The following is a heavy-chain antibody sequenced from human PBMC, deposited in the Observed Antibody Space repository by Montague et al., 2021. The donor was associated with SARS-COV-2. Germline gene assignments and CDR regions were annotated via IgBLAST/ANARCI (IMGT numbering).Heavy chain of an antibody. Sequence: PALVKPTQTLTPTCTFSGSSLSTSGMCVSWIRQPPGKALEWLARIDWDDDKYYSTSLKTRLTISKDTSKNQVVLTMINMDPVDTATYYCARILVAAAGSPFDPWGQGTLVTVSS. D-gene: IGHD6-13*01. V-gene: IGHV2-70*11. CDR1: GSSLSTSGMC. J-gene: IGHJ5*02. CDR3: ARILVAAAGSPFDP. CDR2: IDWDDDK.